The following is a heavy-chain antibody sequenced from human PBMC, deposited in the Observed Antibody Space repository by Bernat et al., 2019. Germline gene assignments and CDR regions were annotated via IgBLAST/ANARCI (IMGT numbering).Heavy chain of an antibody. V-gene: IGHV3-21*01. J-gene: IGHJ3*02. D-gene: IGHD1-26*01. CDR3: ARALGVGVTRIGDVFDI. CDR2: ISSSSSYI. Sequence: EVQLVESGGGLVKPGGSLRLPCAASGFIFSSYSMNWVRQAPGKGLEWVSSISSSSSYIYYADSMKGRFTISRDNAKNSLYLQMNSLRAEDTAVYYCARALGVGVTRIGDVFDIWGQGTMVTVSS. CDR1: GFIFSSYS.